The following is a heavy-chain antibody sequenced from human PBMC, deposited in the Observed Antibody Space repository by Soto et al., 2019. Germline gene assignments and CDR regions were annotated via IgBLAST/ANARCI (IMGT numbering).Heavy chain of an antibody. CDR3: ARDRIAGSKYYYGMDV. D-gene: IGHD6-13*01. CDR1: GGTFSSYA. V-gene: IGHV1-69*01. Sequence: QVQLVQSGAEVKKPGSSVRISCKASGGTFSSYAISWVRQAPGQGLEWMGGIIPICGTENYAQKFQGRATITADESTSTAYMELSSLRSEDTAVYYCARDRIAGSKYYYGMDVWGQGTTVTVSS. CDR2: IIPICGTE. J-gene: IGHJ6*02.